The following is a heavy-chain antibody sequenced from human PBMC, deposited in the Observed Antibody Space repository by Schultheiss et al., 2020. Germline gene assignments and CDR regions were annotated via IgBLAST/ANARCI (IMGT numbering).Heavy chain of an antibody. CDR2: IHSDGSRT. Sequence: GGSLRLSCAASGFTFTSYAMSWVRQAPGKGLVWVSRIHSDGSRTSYADSVKGRFTISTDNSKNTLYLQMSSLRAEDTAVYYCVKDLRRQLWSSGDYWGQGTLVTVSS. CDR1: GFTFTSYA. CDR3: VKDLRRQLWSSGDY. J-gene: IGHJ4*02. V-gene: IGHV3-23*03. D-gene: IGHD5-18*01.